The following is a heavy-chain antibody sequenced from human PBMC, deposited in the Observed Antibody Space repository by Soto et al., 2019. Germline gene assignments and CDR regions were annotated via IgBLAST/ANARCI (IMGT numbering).Heavy chain of an antibody. J-gene: IGHJ5*02. CDR1: GGSISSYY. Sequence: SETLSLTCTVSGGSISSYYWSWIRQPPGKGLEWIGYIYCSGSTNYNPSLKSRVTISVDTSKNQFSLKLSSVTAADTAVYYCARARGVTAMNWFDPWGQGTLVTVSS. CDR2: IYCSGST. D-gene: IGHD2-21*02. CDR3: ARARGVTAMNWFDP. V-gene: IGHV4-59*01.